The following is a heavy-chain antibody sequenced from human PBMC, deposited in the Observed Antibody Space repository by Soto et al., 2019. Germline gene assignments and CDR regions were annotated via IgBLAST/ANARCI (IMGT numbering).Heavy chain of an antibody. V-gene: IGHV1-18*01. D-gene: IGHD4-17*01. Sequence: GASVKVSCKATGYTFSSYDISCARQAPGQGLEWMGWISPYNGNTKYAQKFQGRVTLTTDTSTSTAYMELRSLRSDDTAVYYCARDTTVATVFGYWGQGTLVTVSS. CDR2: ISPYNGNT. CDR1: GYTFSSYD. CDR3: ARDTTVATVFGY. J-gene: IGHJ4*02.